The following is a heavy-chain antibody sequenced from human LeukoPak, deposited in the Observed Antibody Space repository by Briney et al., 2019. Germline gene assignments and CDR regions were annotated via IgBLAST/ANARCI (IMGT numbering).Heavy chain of an antibody. J-gene: IGHJ5*02. CDR3: ARGDIRWPEAYAESWFDP. CDR2: ISAYNGNT. D-gene: IGHD5-24*01. V-gene: IGHV1-18*01. Sequence: GASVKVSCTASGYTFTIYGISWVRQAPGQGLEWMGWISAYNGNTNYAQKLQGRVTMTTDTSTSTAYMELRSLRSDDTAVYYCARGDIRWPEAYAESWFDPWGQETLVTVSS. CDR1: GYTFTIYG.